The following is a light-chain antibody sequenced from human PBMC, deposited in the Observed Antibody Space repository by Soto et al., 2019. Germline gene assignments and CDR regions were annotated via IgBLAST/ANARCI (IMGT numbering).Light chain of an antibody. J-gene: IGKJ5*01. Sequence: DIQMTQSPSSVSASVGDRVTITCRASQGISSWLGWYQQKPGKAPKLLIYAAYSLQSGVPSRFSGSGSGTDFTLTISSLQPEDFATYYCQQANSFRPNFGQGTRLEIK. CDR3: QQANSFRPN. V-gene: IGKV1D-12*01. CDR2: AAY. CDR1: QGISSW.